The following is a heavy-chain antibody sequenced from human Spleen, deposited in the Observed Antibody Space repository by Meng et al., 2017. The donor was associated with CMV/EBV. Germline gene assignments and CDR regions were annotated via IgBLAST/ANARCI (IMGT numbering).Heavy chain of an antibody. Sequence: GSLRLSCTVSGGSISSVRSYWGWIRQPPGKGLEWIGSVYYSGGTYYNPSLKSRLTISVDTSKNQFSLNLSSVTAADTAVYYCAVAGYCSSISCYYGMDVWGQGTTVTVSS. D-gene: IGHD2-2*03. CDR2: VYYSGGT. CDR1: GGSISSVRSY. V-gene: IGHV4-39*07. J-gene: IGHJ6*02. CDR3: AVAGYCSSISCYYGMDV.